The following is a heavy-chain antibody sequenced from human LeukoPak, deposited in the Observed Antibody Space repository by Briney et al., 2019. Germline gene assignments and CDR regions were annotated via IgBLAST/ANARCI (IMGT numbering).Heavy chain of an antibody. CDR2: IYSGGTT. CDR3: ARAQGRGFDY. J-gene: IGHJ4*02. V-gene: IGHV3-66*01. CDR1: GFNISSSF. Sequence: GGSLRLSCAASGFNISSSFLSWVRQAPGKGLEYVSVIYSGGTTYYADSVKGRFTISRDNSKNTVHLQMNSLRAEDTAVYYCARAQGRGFDYWGQGTLVTVSA.